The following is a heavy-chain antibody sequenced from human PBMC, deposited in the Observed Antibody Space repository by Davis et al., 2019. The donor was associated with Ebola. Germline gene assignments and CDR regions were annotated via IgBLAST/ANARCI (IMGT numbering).Heavy chain of an antibody. D-gene: IGHD5-18*01. J-gene: IGHJ4*02. CDR1: GFTFSSYG. CDR2: ISGSGSST. CDR3: AKGTAMVFGEFDH. Sequence: AESLTLSCAVSGFTFSSYGMHWVRQAPGKGLEWVSAISGSGSSTYYADTVKGWFTISRDNSKNTMYLQMNSLRAKDTAVYYCAKGTAMVFGEFDHWGQGTLVTVSS. V-gene: IGHV3-23*01.